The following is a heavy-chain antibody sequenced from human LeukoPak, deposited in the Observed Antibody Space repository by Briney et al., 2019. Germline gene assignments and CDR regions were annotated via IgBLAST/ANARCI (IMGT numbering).Heavy chain of an antibody. V-gene: IGHV4-61*02. CDR3: ARAHSYGVRGYFDY. D-gene: IGHD5-18*01. Sequence: SETLSLTCTVSGGSISSGSYYWSWIRQPAGKGLEWIGRIYTSGSTNYNPSLKGRVTISVDTSKNQFSLKPRSVTAADTAVYYCARAHSYGVRGYFDYWGQGTLVTVSS. CDR2: IYTSGST. J-gene: IGHJ4*02. CDR1: GGSISSGSYY.